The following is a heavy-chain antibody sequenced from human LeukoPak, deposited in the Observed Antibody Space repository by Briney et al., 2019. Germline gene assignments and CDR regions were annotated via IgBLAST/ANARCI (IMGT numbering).Heavy chain of an antibody. CDR2: IYYSGST. Sequence: PSETLSLTCTVSGGSISSYYWSWIRQPPGKGLEWIGYIYYSGSTNYNPSLKSRVTISVDTSKNQFSLKLSSVTAADTAVYYCARENYGEGYFDYWGQGTLVTVSS. J-gene: IGHJ4*02. CDR1: GGSISSYY. CDR3: ARENYGEGYFDY. D-gene: IGHD3-10*01. V-gene: IGHV4-59*01.